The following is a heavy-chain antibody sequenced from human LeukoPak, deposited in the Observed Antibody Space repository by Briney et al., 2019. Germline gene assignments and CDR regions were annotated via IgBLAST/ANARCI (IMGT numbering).Heavy chain of an antibody. Sequence: GGSLRLSCAASGFTFSSYSMNWVRQAPGKGLEWVSSISSSSSYIYYADSAKGRFTISRDNAKNSLYLQTNSLRAEDTAVYYCASARIVGAPSAFDIWGQGTMVTVSS. V-gene: IGHV3-21*01. CDR2: ISSSSSYI. CDR1: GFTFSSYS. CDR3: ASARIVGAPSAFDI. D-gene: IGHD1-26*01. J-gene: IGHJ3*02.